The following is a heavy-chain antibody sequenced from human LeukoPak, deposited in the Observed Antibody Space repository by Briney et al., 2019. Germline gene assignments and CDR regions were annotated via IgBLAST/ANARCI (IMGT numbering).Heavy chain of an antibody. Sequence: GESLKISCKGSGYSFTIYWIAWVRQTPGKGLEWMGIIYPGDSDTTYSPSFQGQVTTSVDKSISTAYLLWSSLKASDTAMYYCARRVLDYGVETFEYWGQGTLVTVSS. V-gene: IGHV5-51*01. D-gene: IGHD4-17*01. CDR1: GYSFTIYW. CDR3: ARRVLDYGVETFEY. J-gene: IGHJ4*02. CDR2: IYPGDSDT.